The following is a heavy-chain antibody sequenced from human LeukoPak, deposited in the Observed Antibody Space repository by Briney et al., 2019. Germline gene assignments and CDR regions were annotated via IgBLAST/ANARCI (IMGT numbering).Heavy chain of an antibody. CDR3: ARYSSGWPRGYYFDY. V-gene: IGHV3-21*01. CDR2: ISSSSSYI. Sequence: GGSLRLSCAASGFTFSSYSMNWVRQAPGKGLEWVSSISSSSSYIYYADSVKGRFTISRDNAKNSLYLQMNSLRAEDTAVYYCARYSSGWPRGYYFDYWGQGTLVTVSS. D-gene: IGHD6-19*01. J-gene: IGHJ4*02. CDR1: GFTFSSYS.